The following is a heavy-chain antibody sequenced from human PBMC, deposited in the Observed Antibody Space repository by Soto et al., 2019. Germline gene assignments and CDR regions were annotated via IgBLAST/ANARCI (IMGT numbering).Heavy chain of an antibody. D-gene: IGHD7-27*01. CDR2: ISGSSSYI. Sequence: GGSLRLSCAASGFTFSPFWMHWVRQAPGKGLEWVSHISGSSSYIYYADSVKGRFTISRDNAKNTLYLQMNSLRAEDTAVYYCARGPLTDAFDIWGQGTMVTVSS. CDR3: ARGPLTDAFDI. V-gene: IGHV3-21*01. CDR1: GFTFSPFW. J-gene: IGHJ3*02.